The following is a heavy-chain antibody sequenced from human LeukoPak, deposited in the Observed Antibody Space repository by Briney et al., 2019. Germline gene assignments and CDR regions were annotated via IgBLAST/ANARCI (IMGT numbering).Heavy chain of an antibody. CDR2: INPSGGST. J-gene: IGHJ4*02. D-gene: IGHD5-24*01. CDR3: ARGSDASNFLRIDY. V-gene: IGHV1-46*01. Sequence: ASVKVSCKASGYMFTNYYMHWVRQAPGQGLDWMGVINPSGGSTSYAQKFQGRVTMTRDMSTSSVYMELSSLRSEDTAVYYCARGSDASNFLRIDYWGQGYLVTVSS. CDR1: GYMFTNYY.